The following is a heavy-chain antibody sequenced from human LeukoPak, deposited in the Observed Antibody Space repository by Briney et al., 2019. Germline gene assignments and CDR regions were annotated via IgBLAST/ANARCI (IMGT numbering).Heavy chain of an antibody. Sequence: SETLSLTCTDSGGSISSYYWSWIRQPPGKGLEWIGYIYYSGSTYYNPSLKSRVTISVDTSKNQFSLKLSSVTAADTVVYYCARHELLSSSSSLSTIGSGAFDIWGQGTMVTVSS. CDR2: IYYSGST. CDR3: ARHELLSSSSSLSTIGSGAFDI. J-gene: IGHJ3*02. V-gene: IGHV4-59*08. D-gene: IGHD2-2*01. CDR1: GGSISSYY.